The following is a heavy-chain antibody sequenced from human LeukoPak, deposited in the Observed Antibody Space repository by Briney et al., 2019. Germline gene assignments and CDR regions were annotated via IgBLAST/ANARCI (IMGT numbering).Heavy chain of an antibody. CDR3: ARDLATHGSGSHGMDV. Sequence: GGSLRLSCAASGFTFSSYTMNWLRQAPGKGLEWVACIYSTSSYIYYADSVKGRFIISRDNAKNSLYLQMNSLGVEGTAVYYCARDLATHGSGSHGMDVWGQGTTVTVSS. CDR2: IYSTSSYI. V-gene: IGHV3-21*01. D-gene: IGHD3-10*01. J-gene: IGHJ6*02. CDR1: GFTFSSYT.